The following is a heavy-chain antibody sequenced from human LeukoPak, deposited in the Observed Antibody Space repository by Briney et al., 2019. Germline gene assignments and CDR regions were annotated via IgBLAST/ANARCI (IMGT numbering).Heavy chain of an antibody. CDR2: IYHSGST. J-gene: IGHJ4*02. D-gene: IGHD3-22*01. CDR3: ARQGDSSGYSFDY. Sequence: SETLSLTCAVSGGSISSGGYSWSWIRQPPGKGLEWIGYIYHSGSTYYNPSLKSRVTISVDRSKNQFSLKLSSVTAADTAVYYCARQGDSSGYSFDYWGQGTLVTVSS. V-gene: IGHV4-30-2*01. CDR1: GGSISSGGYS.